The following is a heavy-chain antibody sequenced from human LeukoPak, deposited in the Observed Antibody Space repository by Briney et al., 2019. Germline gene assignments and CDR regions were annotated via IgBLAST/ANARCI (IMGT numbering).Heavy chain of an antibody. Sequence: PSETLSLTCTVSGASISSYYWSWIRQPPGKGLEWIGYVYHSGSANYNPSLKSRVSISVDMSKNQFSLKLSSVTAADTAMYYCARQRAGNTTSWFFWGQGTMVIVSS. CDR2: VYHSGSA. D-gene: IGHD1/OR15-1a*01. CDR3: ARQRAGNTTSWFF. J-gene: IGHJ3*01. V-gene: IGHV4-59*08. CDR1: GASISSYY.